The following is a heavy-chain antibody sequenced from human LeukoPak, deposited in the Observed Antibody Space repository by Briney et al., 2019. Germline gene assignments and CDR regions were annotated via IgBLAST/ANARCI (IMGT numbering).Heavy chain of an antibody. CDR1: GFTFSTYT. Sequence: GGSLRLSCAASGFTFSTYTMNWVRQAPGKGLELVSSISSSSSYIYYADSVKGRFTISRDKAKNSLYLQMNSLRAEDTALYYCARWGDRRGGAFDIWGQGTMVTVSS. J-gene: IGHJ3*02. V-gene: IGHV3-21*01. CDR3: ARWGDRRGGAFDI. D-gene: IGHD3-16*01. CDR2: ISSSSSYI.